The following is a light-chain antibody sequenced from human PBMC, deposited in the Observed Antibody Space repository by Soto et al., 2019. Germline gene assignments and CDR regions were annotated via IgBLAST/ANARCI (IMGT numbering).Light chain of an antibody. CDR2: KAS. Sequence: QMTQSHSTLSASVGDTFTITCRTSQSVSKWLAWYQQKPGKAPKLLIYKASVLETGVPSRFSGSGSGTEFSLTISSLQSDDFATYYCQQYNTYWTFGQRTKVDI. CDR1: QSVSKW. CDR3: QQYNTYWT. J-gene: IGKJ1*01. V-gene: IGKV1-5*03.